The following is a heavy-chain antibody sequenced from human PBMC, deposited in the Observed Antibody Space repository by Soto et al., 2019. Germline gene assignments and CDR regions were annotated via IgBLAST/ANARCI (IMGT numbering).Heavy chain of an antibody. CDR2: IYHSGST. V-gene: IGHV4-38-2*02. CDR3: ARDVAVAGRPGSLNY. Sequence: KTSETLSLTCAVSGYSISSGYYWGWIRQPPGKGLEWIGSIYHSGSTYYNPSLKSRVTISVDTSKNQFSLKLSSVTAADTAVYYCARDVAVAGRPGSLNYWGQGPLVTVSS. CDR1: GYSISSGYY. D-gene: IGHD6-19*01. J-gene: IGHJ4*02.